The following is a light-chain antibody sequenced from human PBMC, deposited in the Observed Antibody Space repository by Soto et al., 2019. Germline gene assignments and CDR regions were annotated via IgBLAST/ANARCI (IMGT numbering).Light chain of an antibody. J-gene: IGKJ1*01. Sequence: IQMPQSPSTLSASVGDRVTITCRASQNIGTSLAWYKQTPGKAPKLRISDASTLESGVPSRFSGSGSGTEFTRTISSLQPDELATYYGQQYNSYSGTFGQGTKVDI. CDR3: QQYNSYSGT. CDR2: DAS. V-gene: IGKV1-5*01. CDR1: QNIGTS.